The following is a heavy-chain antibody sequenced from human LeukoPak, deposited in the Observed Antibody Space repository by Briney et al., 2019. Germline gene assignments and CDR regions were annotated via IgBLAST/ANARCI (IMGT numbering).Heavy chain of an antibody. J-gene: IGHJ4*02. Sequence: GGSLRLSCAASGFTFSSYAMHWVRQAPGKGLEWVAVISYDGSNKYYGDSVKGRFTISRDNSKNTLYLQMNSLRVEDTAVYYCARGRPHGNDYWGQGTLVTVSS. CDR2: ISYDGSNK. CDR1: GFTFSSYA. D-gene: IGHD4-23*01. V-gene: IGHV3-30-3*01. CDR3: ARGRPHGNDY.